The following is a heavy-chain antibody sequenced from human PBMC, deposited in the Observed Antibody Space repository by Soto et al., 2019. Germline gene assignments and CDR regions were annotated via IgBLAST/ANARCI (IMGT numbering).Heavy chain of an antibody. CDR3: ARDGGGDYEDYHYGMDV. D-gene: IGHD4-17*01. V-gene: IGHV4-4*07. J-gene: IGHJ6*02. CDR1: GGSISNFY. Sequence: SETLSLTCIVSGGSISNFYWSWIRQPAGKGLEWIGRIYSSGSTNYNPSLKSRVTMSVDTSKNQFSLKLSSVTAADTAVYYCARDGGGDYEDYHYGMDVWGQGTTVTVSS. CDR2: IYSSGST.